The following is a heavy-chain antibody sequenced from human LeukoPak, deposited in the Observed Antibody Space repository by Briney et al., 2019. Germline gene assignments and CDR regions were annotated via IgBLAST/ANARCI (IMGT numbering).Heavy chain of an antibody. CDR3: AKDNILYYYGSGSYNV. V-gene: IGHV1-18*01. Sequence: ASEKVSCKASGYTFTTYGINWVRQAPGQGLEWMGWINTYNGNTNYAQTLQGRVTMTTDTSTSTAYMELRSLRSDDTAVYYCAKDNILYYYGSGSYNVWGQGTTVTVSS. CDR2: INTYNGNT. D-gene: IGHD3-10*01. CDR1: GYTFTTYG. J-gene: IGHJ6*02.